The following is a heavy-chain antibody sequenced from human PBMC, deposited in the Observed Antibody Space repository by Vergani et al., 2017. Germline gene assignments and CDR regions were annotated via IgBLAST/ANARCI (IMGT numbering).Heavy chain of an antibody. Sequence: QVHLVESGGGVVQPGRSLRLSCVVSGFTPSYYGMHWVRQAPGKGLEWVAVISYDGTQKYYAASVKGRFTISRDNSKSTLYLQMNSLRTEDTAVYYCATKSCGTPGCQIGYFREWGQGTLVTVSS. V-gene: IGHV3-30*03. D-gene: IGHD1-1*01. CDR2: ISYDGTQK. CDR3: ATKSCGTPGCQIGYFRE. CDR1: GFTPSYYG. J-gene: IGHJ1*01.